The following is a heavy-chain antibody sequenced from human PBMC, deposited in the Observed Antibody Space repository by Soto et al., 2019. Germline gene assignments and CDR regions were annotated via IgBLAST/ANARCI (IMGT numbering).Heavy chain of an antibody. D-gene: IGHD5-12*01. Sequence: QVQLVQSGGEVKKPGASVKVSCKASGYTFTIYGINWVRQAPGQGLEWVGGIRPDNGNTNYAQKLEGRVTMTTDASTSTAYMELRSLRSDDTAVYYGASVPGYSGYAGMDVWGQWTKVTVPS. V-gene: IGHV1-18*01. J-gene: IGHJ6*02. CDR1: GYTFTIYG. CDR2: IRPDNGNT. CDR3: ASVPGYSGYAGMDV.